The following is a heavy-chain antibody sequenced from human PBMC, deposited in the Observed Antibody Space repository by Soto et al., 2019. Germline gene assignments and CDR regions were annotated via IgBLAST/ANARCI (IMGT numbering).Heavy chain of an antibody. Sequence: QVQLQQWGAGLLKPSETLSLTCAVYGGSFSGYYWSWIRQPPGKGLEWIGEINHSGSTNYNPSRKSGVTMSVDTSKNQFSLKLSSVTAADTAVYYCARAWGITMVRGVTTFDYWGQGTLVTVSS. J-gene: IGHJ4*02. D-gene: IGHD3-10*01. CDR2: INHSGST. CDR3: ARAWGITMVRGVTTFDY. V-gene: IGHV4-34*01. CDR1: GGSFSGYY.